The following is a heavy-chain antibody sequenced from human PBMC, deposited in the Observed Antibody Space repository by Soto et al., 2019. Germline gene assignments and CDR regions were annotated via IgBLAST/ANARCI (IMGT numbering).Heavy chain of an antibody. V-gene: IGHV4-31*03. D-gene: IGHD2-15*01. J-gene: IGHJ5*02. CDR2: IYYSGST. Sequence: PSETLSLTCTVSGGSISSGGYYWSWIRQHPGKGLEWIGYIYYSGSTYYNPSLKSRVTISVDTSKNQYSLKLSPVTAADTAVYYCARGRDSSDGSCYSRPGWFDPWGQGTLVTAPQ. CDR3: ARGRDSSDGSCYSRPGWFDP. CDR1: GGSISSGGYY.